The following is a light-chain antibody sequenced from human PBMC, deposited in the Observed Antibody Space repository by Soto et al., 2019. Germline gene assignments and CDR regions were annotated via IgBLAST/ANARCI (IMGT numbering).Light chain of an antibody. J-gene: IGKJ1*01. CDR1: QSVSSTY. CDR2: GTS. V-gene: IGKV3-20*01. CDR3: QQYGSPPIT. Sequence: EIVLTQSPGTLSLSPGERATLSCRASQSVSSTYLAWYQQQPGQAPRLLMSGTSNRATGTPDRFSGSGSGTDFTLTISRLEPEDFAVYYCQQYGSPPITFGQGTKVDIK.